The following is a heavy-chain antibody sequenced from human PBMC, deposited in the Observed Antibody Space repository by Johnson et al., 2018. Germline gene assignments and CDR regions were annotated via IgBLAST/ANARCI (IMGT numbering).Heavy chain of an antibody. CDR1: ADSVSSGNFY. D-gene: IGHD1-20*01. CDR2: QHLTGNS. Sequence: QVQLQESGPGLVKXSETXSLXCSLSADSVSSGNFYWAWFRQPPGKGLEWIGYQHLTGNSYYNPSLTRRRTIFIDTSKTQFSLIVTSVTAADSAVYYGASYVGNDNSGFDIWGQGTLVTVS. V-gene: IGHV4-61*01. CDR3: ASYVGNDNSGFDI. J-gene: IGHJ3*02.